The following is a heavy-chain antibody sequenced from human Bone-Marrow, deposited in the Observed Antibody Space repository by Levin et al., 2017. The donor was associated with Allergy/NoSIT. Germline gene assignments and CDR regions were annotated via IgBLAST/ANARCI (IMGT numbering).Heavy chain of an antibody. Sequence: LFLTCAASGFNFGDHAMHWVRQGPGKGLQWVSGISWNGAIIGYADSLKGRFTISRDNAKNSLYLEIYSLRPEDTAFYYCGKDVSHYDTSGYIDYWGQGTLVTVSS. D-gene: IGHD3-22*01. V-gene: IGHV3-9*01. CDR2: ISWNGAII. CDR3: GKDVSHYDTSGYIDY. J-gene: IGHJ4*02. CDR1: GFNFGDHA.